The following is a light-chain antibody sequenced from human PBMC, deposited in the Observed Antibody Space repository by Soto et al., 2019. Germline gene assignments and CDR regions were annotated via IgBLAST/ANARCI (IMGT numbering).Light chain of an antibody. CDR3: NSYAGSNIVV. J-gene: IGLJ2*01. CDR2: EVS. V-gene: IGLV2-8*01. Sequence: QSALTQPPSASGSPGQSVTISCTGTSSDVGGYNYVSWYQQHPGKAPKLVIYEVSKRPSGVPDRFSGSKSGNTASLTDSGLQAEDEADYYCNSYAGSNIVVFGGGTKLTVL. CDR1: SSDVGGYNY.